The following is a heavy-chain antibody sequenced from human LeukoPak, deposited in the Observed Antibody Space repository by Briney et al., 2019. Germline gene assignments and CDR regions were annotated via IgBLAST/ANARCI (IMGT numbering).Heavy chain of an antibody. V-gene: IGHV3-48*04. CDR1: GFTFSTHD. CDR3: AKETQLWFGELRS. J-gene: IGHJ5*02. CDR2: INSRSSTI. D-gene: IGHD3-10*01. Sequence: PGGSLRLSCAASGFTFSTHDVNWVRQAPGKGLEWVSFINSRSSTIYYADSVKGRFTISRDNAKNSLYLQMNSLRAEDTALYYCAKETQLWFGELRSWGQGTLVTVSS.